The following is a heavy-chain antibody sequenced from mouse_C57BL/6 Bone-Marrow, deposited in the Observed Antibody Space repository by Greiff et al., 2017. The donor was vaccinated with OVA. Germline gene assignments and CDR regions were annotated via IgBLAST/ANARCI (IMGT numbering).Heavy chain of an antibody. CDR3: ARHEDILRAMDY. D-gene: IGHD1-1*01. CDR2: FYPGSGCI. CDR1: GYTFTEYT. V-gene: IGHV1-62-2*01. J-gene: IGHJ4*01. Sequence: QVQLQQSGAELVKPGASVKLSCKASGYTFTEYTIPWVKQRPGQGLEWIGWFYPGSGCIKYTEKFKDKATLTADKSSSTVYMELSRLTSEDSAVYFCARHEDILRAMDYWGQGTSVTVSS.